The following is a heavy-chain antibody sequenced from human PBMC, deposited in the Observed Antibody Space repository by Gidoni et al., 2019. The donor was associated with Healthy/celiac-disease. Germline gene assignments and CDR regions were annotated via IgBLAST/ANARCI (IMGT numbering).Heavy chain of an antibody. Sequence: QVTLRESGPALVKPTQTLTLTCTFSGFSLSTSGIVLSWIRQPPGKALEWLARIDWDDDKYYSTSLKTRLTISKDTSKNQVVLTMTNMDPVDTATYYCARTRAAAGPYYYYYGMDVWGQGTTVTVSS. J-gene: IGHJ6*02. CDR3: ARTRAAAGPYYYYYGMDV. CDR1: GFSLSTSGIV. V-gene: IGHV2-70*15. CDR2: IDWDDDK. D-gene: IGHD6-13*01.